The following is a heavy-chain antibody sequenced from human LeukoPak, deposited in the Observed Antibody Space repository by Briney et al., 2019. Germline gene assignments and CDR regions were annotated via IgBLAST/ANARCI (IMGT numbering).Heavy chain of an antibody. Sequence: SVKVSCKASGGTFSSYAISWVRQAPGQGLEWMGGIIPIFGTANYAQKFQGRVTITADESTSTAYMELSSLRSEDTAVYYCARDPYYYGSGSYPIPARGWGQGTLVTVSS. CDR2: IIPIFGTA. CDR3: ARDPYYYGSGSYPIPARG. D-gene: IGHD3-10*01. J-gene: IGHJ4*02. V-gene: IGHV1-69*13. CDR1: GGTFSSYA.